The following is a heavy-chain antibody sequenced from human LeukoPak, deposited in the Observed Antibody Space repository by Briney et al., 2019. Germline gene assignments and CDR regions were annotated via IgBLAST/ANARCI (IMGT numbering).Heavy chain of an antibody. V-gene: IGHV1-46*01. CDR3: ARAYYDIVTGYYYDAFDI. Sequence: VAAVKVSFKASGYTFTSYYMPWGRHAPGQGRGWMGIINPSGGSTSYAQKFQVRVTMTMATATSKIYMELNSLRSEDQAVYYCARAYYDIVTGYYYDAFDIWGQGTMVTVSS. J-gene: IGHJ3*02. CDR1: GYTFTSYY. D-gene: IGHD3-9*01. CDR2: INPSGGST.